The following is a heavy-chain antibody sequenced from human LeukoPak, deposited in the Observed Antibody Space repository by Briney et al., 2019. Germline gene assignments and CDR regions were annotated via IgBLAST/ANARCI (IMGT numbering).Heavy chain of an antibody. D-gene: IGHD4-23*01. CDR2: MNPNSGDA. V-gene: IGHV1-8*02. Sequence: GASVKVSCKASGYSFTSYDINWVRQATGPGLEWIGWMNPNSGDADYTQKFKGRVTFTRDTSTRTAYMEVNSLGSEDTAVYYCARSNFGGNVHFDYWGQGTLVTVSS. J-gene: IGHJ4*02. CDR3: ARSNFGGNVHFDY. CDR1: GYSFTSYD.